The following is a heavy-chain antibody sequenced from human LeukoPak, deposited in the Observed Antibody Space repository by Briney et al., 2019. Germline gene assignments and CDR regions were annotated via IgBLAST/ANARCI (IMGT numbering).Heavy chain of an antibody. CDR1: GYTFTGYY. CDR2: INPNSGGT. CDR3: AKDGYVVVPAAIGDYYYYYMDV. D-gene: IGHD2-2*01. V-gene: IGHV1-2*06. J-gene: IGHJ6*03. Sequence: GASVKVSCKASGYTFTGYYMHWVRQAPGQGLEWMGRINPNSGGTNYAQKFQGRVTMTRDTSISTAYMELSRLRSDDTAVCYCAKDGYVVVPAAIGDYYYYYMDVGGKGTTVTVSS.